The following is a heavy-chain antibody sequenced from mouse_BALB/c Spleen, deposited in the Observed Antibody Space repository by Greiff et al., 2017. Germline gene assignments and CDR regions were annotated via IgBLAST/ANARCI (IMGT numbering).Heavy chain of an antibody. V-gene: IGHV5-6-5*01. Sequence: DVMLVESGGGLVKPGGSLKLSCAASGFTFSSYAMSWVRQTPEKRLEWVASISSGGSTYYPDSVKGRFTISRDNARNILYLQMSSLRSEDTAMYYCARGLRYDYADYWGQGTTLTVSS. CDR1: GFTFSSYA. D-gene: IGHD2-4*01. CDR2: ISSGGST. J-gene: IGHJ2*01. CDR3: ARGLRYDYADY.